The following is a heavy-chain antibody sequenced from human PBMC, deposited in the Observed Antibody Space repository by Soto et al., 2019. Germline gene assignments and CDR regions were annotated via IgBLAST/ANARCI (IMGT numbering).Heavy chain of an antibody. J-gene: IGHJ3*01. CDR2: IYPGDSDT. CDR1: GYSFAGYW. D-gene: IGHD3-10*01. Sequence: GESLKISCNGSGYSFAGYWIGWVRQMPGKGLDWMGVIYPGDSDTRYSPSFHGQVTISADKSISTAYLQWSSLKASDTAMYFCARLPGVRGVFDGFNVWGQGTMVTVSS. V-gene: IGHV5-51*01. CDR3: ARLPGVRGVFDGFNV.